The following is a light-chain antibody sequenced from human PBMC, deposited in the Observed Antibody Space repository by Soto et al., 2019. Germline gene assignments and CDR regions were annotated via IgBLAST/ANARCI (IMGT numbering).Light chain of an antibody. J-gene: IGKJ1*01. CDR2: GAS. CDR1: QSVSSN. CDR3: QQYNNWPPWT. Sequence: IAMTQSPSTLSVSPGERATLSCRASQSVSSNLAWYQQKPGQAPRLLIYGASTRATGIPARFSGSGSGTEFTLTISSLQSEDFAVYYCQQYNNWPPWTFGQGTKV. V-gene: IGKV3-15*01.